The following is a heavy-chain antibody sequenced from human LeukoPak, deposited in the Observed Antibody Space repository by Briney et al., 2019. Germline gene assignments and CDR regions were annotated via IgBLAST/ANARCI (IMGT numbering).Heavy chain of an antibody. V-gene: IGHV4-30-4*01. Sequence: PSQTLSLTCTVSGGSISSGDYYWGWIRQPPGKGLEWIGYIYYSGSTYYNPSLKSRVTISVDTSKNQFSLKLSSVTAADTAVYYCARESSVNGGPYNWFDPWGQGTLVTVSS. CDR1: GGSISSGDYY. J-gene: IGHJ5*02. CDR3: ARESSVNGGPYNWFDP. CDR2: IYYSGST. D-gene: IGHD1-1*01.